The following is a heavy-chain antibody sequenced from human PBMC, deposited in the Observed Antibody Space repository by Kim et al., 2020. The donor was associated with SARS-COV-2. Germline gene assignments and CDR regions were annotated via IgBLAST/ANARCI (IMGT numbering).Heavy chain of an antibody. CDR3: ARGVEIGAAGLLIPYDS. D-gene: IGHD6-13*01. J-gene: IGHJ5*01. Sequence: SETLSLTCAVYGGSFSGYYWSWIRQPPGKGLEWIGEINHSGSTNYNPSLKSRVTISVDTSKNQFSLKLSSVTAADTAVYYCARGVEIGAAGLLIPYDS. CDR1: GGSFSGYY. V-gene: IGHV4-34*01. CDR2: INHSGST.